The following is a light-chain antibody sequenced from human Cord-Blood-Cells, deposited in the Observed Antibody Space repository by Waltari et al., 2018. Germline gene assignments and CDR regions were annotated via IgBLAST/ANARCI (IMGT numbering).Light chain of an antibody. V-gene: IGLV1-44*01. J-gene: IGLJ3*02. Sequence: QSVLTQPPSASGTPGQRVTIPCSGRSPNLGSTTVHWYQQLPGTAPKLLIYSNNQRPSGVPDRFSGSKSGTSASLATSGLQSEDEADYYCAAWDDSLNGWVFGGGTKLTVL. CDR2: SNN. CDR1: SPNLGSTT. CDR3: AAWDDSLNGWV.